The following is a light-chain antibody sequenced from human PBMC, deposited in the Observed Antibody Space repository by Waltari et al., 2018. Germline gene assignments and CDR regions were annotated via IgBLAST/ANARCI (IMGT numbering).Light chain of an antibody. J-gene: IGKJ2*03. Sequence: DIQMTQSTSSMHEPVGDKVSITCRASQGISSYLAWYQQKPGKAPKLLIYAASSLQSGVPSRFSGSGSGTDYTLTISSLQPEDFATYYCQQGYNTPYSFGQGTKVEIK. CDR1: QGISSY. CDR3: QQGYNTPYS. V-gene: IGKV1-12*01. CDR2: AAS.